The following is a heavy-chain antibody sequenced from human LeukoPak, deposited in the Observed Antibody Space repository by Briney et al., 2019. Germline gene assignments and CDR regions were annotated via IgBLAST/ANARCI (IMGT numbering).Heavy chain of an antibody. J-gene: IGHJ4*02. Sequence: TGGSLRHSCAASGFTFSSYGMHWVRQAPGKGLEWVAVISYDGSNKYYADSVKGRFTISRDNSKNTLYLQMNSLRAEDTAVYYCAKGCSSTSFFDYWGQGTLVTVSS. V-gene: IGHV3-30*18. CDR1: GFTFSSYG. CDR3: AKGCSSTSFFDY. CDR2: ISYDGSNK. D-gene: IGHD2-2*01.